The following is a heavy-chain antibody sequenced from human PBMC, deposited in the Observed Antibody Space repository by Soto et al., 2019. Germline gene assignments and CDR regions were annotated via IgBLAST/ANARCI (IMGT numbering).Heavy chain of an antibody. J-gene: IGHJ6*04. CDR2: INHSGST. CDR1: GGSPSGYY. Sequence: SETLSLTCAVYGGSPSGYYWSWIRQSPGKGLEWIGEINHSGSTNYNPSLKSRVSISRDTSKHQFSLKVSSVTAADTAVYYCARIDDFRSGRFFYMDVWGKGTTVTVSS. D-gene: IGHD3-3*01. CDR3: ARIDDFRSGRFFYMDV. V-gene: IGHV4-34*01.